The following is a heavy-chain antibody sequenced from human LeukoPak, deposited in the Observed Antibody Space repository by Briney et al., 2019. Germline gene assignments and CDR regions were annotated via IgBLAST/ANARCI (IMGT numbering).Heavy chain of an antibody. V-gene: IGHV3-30-3*01. Sequence: GGSLRLSCAASGFTFSSYAMHWVRQAPGKGLEWVAVISYDGSNKYYADSVKGRFTISRDNAKNSLYLQMNSLRAEDTAVYYCARGVPYASWSGPHYSDYWGQGTLVTVSS. J-gene: IGHJ4*02. CDR3: ARGVPYASWSGPHYSDY. D-gene: IGHD3-3*01. CDR2: ISYDGSNK. CDR1: GFTFSSYA.